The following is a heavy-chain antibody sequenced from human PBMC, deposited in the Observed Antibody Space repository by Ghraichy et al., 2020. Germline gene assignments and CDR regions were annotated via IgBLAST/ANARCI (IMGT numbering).Heavy chain of an antibody. J-gene: IGHJ6*02. D-gene: IGHD2-2*01. Sequence: SETLSLTCTVSGGSISSSSYYWGWIRQPPGKGLEWIGSIYYSGSTYYNPSLKSRVTISVDTSKNQFSLKLSSVTAADTAVYYCARHRAFCSSTSCLISYGMDVWGQGTTVTVSS. CDR1: GGSISSSSYY. CDR3: ARHRAFCSSTSCLISYGMDV. CDR2: IYYSGST. V-gene: IGHV4-39*01.